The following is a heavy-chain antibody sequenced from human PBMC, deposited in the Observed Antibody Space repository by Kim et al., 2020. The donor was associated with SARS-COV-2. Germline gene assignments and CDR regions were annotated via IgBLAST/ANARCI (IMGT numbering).Heavy chain of an antibody. CDR3: AREERCDLEFWDYYD. J-gene: IGHJ1*01. Sequence: GGSLRLSCAASGFTFSDYNMSWVRQAPGKGLEWVSSISSSSSTIYYADSVKGRFTISRDNAKNSLYLQMNSLRAEDTAVYYCAREERCDLEFWDYYDWG. D-gene: IGHD1-7*01. CDR2: ISSSSSTI. V-gene: IGHV3-48*04. CDR1: GFTFSDYN.